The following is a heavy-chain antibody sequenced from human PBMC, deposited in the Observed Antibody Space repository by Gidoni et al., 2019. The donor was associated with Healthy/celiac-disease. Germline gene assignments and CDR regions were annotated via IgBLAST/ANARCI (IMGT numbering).Heavy chain of an antibody. J-gene: IGHJ4*02. Sequence: EVQLLASGGGLLQPEGSLRLSCAAHCFTFSSSAMSWVRQAPGKGLEWVSAISGSGGSTYYADSVKGRFNSSRDNSKNMLYLQINSMRAEDTAVYYCAKAKAAAGAFDYWGQGTLVTVSS. CDR3: AKAKAAAGAFDY. CDR2: ISGSGGST. CDR1: CFTFSSSA. V-gene: IGHV3-23*01. D-gene: IGHD6-13*01.